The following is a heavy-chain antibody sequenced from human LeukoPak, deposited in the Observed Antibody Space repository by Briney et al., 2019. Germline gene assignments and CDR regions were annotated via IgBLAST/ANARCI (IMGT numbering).Heavy chain of an antibody. CDR2: INPSGGST. J-gene: IGHJ4*02. CDR3: ARGTDSSGYYFYY. CDR1: GYTFTSYY. Sequence: ASVTVSCTSSGYTFTSYYMHWVSQAPGQGLEWMGIINPSGGSTSYAQKFQGRVTMTRDTSTSTVYTELSILRSEDTAVYYCARGTDSSGYYFYYWGQGTLFTVSS. V-gene: IGHV1-46*01. D-gene: IGHD3-22*01.